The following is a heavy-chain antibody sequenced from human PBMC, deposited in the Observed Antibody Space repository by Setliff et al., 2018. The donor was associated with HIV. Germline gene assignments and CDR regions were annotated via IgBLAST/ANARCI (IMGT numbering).Heavy chain of an antibody. CDR3: ARGVPLLPPNF. CDR1: GGSISSYY. V-gene: IGHV4-59*12. J-gene: IGHJ4*02. CDR2: IFYSGST. Sequence: SETLSLTCTVSGGSISSYYCSWIRQPPGKGLEWIGYIFYSGSTNYNPSLKSRVTISVDASERHFSLRMTSTAAADTAIYYCARGVPLLPPNFWGQGTLVTVSS. D-gene: IGHD2-15*01.